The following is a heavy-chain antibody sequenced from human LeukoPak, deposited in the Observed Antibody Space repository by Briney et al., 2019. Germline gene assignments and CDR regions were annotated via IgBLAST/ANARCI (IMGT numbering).Heavy chain of an antibody. CDR1: GYTFTSYY. J-gene: IGHJ1*01. D-gene: IGHD3-10*01. Sequence: GASVKVSCKASGYTFTSYYMHWVRQAPGQGLEWMGIINPSGGSTSYAQKFQGRVTMTRDTSTSTVYMELSSLRPEDTAVYYCARGRTMVRGVIPFSNPQSAEYFQHWGQGTLVTVSS. CDR3: ARGRTMVRGVIPFSNPQSAEYFQH. V-gene: IGHV1-46*01. CDR2: INPSGGST.